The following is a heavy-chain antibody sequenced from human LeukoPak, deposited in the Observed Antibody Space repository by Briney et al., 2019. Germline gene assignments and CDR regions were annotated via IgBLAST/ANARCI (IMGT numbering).Heavy chain of an antibody. CDR2: ISGSGGST. Sequence: GESLRLSCAVSGFIFSSYGMNWVRQAPGKGLEWVSAISGSGGSTYYADSVKGRFTISRDNSKNTLYLQMNSLRAEDTAIYYCARVYYASWSGQPLSQHWLDPWGQGTLVTVSS. J-gene: IGHJ5*02. CDR1: GFIFSSYG. V-gene: IGHV3-23*01. D-gene: IGHD3-3*01. CDR3: ARVYYASWSGQPLSQHWLDP.